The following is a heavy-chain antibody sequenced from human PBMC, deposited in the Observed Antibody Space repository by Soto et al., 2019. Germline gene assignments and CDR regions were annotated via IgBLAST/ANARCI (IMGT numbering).Heavy chain of an antibody. V-gene: IGHV1-69*01. CDR1: GGTFSSYA. CDR3: ARGIAGLGYSNYDTRTQRRQYNWFDP. J-gene: IGHJ5*02. Sequence: QVQLVQSGAEVKKPGSSVKVSCKASGGTFSSYAISWVRQAPGQGLEWMGGIIPLFGTANYAQKFQGRVTITADESTSTAYMELSSLRSEDTAVYYCARGIAGLGYSNYDTRTQRRQYNWFDPWGQGTLVTVSS. CDR2: IIPLFGTA. D-gene: IGHD4-4*01.